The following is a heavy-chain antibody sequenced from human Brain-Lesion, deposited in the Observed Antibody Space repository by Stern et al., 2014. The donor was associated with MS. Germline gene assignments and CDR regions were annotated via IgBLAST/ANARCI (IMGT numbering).Heavy chain of an antibody. CDR1: GGPISSHSYY. V-gene: IGHV4-61*02. D-gene: IGHD4-17*01. Sequence: QLQLQESGPGLVKPSQTLSLTCTVSGGPISSHSYYWSWIRQPAGKGLEWIGRIYASGNTHYNPSLKSRVPISVDTSKNQLSLRLSSVTASDTAVYYCARDYGDLEFDLWGQGTLVTVSS. J-gene: IGHJ4*02. CDR2: IYASGNT. CDR3: ARDYGDLEFDL.